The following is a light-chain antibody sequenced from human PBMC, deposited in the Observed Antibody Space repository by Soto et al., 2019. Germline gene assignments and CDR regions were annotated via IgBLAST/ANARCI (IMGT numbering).Light chain of an antibody. CDR1: QSISSW. CDR3: QQYDT. Sequence: DIQMTQSPSTLSASVGDRVTITCRASQSISSWLAWYQQKPGKAPKLLIYKASSLESGVPSRFSGSGSGTEFTLTISSLQPDDFATYYCQQYDTFGRGTKVEIK. V-gene: IGKV1-5*03. J-gene: IGKJ1*01. CDR2: KAS.